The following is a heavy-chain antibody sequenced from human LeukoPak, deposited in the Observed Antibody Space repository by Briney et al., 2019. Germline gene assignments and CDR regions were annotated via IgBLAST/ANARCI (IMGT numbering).Heavy chain of an antibody. CDR2: INPNSGGT. D-gene: IGHD3-3*01. V-gene: IGHV1-2*02. CDR3: ARPGRVTIFGVVTEYWYFDL. J-gene: IGHJ2*01. CDR1: GYTFTYYY. Sequence: ASVKVSCKASGYTFTYYYMHWVRQAPGQGLEWMGWINPNSGGTNYAQKFQGRVTMTRDTSISTAYMELSRLRSDDTAVYYCARPGRVTIFGVVTEYWYFDLWGRGTLVTVSS.